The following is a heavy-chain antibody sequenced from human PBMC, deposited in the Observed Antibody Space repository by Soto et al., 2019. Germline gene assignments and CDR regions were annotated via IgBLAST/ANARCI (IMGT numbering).Heavy chain of an antibody. J-gene: IGHJ6*02. V-gene: IGHV1-2*02. CDR2: INPNSGGT. CDR1: GYTFTGYY. D-gene: IGHD6-6*01. CDR3: ARDLIQPRLYSTSSGLIYYFGMDV. Sequence: ASVKVSCKASGYTFTGYYMHWVRQAPGQGLEWMGWINPNSGGTNYAQKFQGRVTMTRDTSISTAYMELSRLRSDDTAVYYCARDLIQPRLYSTSSGLIYYFGMDVWGQGTKVTVS.